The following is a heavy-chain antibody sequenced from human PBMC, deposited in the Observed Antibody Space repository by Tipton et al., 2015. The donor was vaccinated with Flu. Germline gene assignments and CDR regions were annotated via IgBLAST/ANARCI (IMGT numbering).Heavy chain of an antibody. CDR3: ARDRPNYYYYGMDV. J-gene: IGHJ6*02. Sequence: LRLSCTVSGGSISSYYWSWIRQPPGKGLEWIGYIYYSGSTNYSPSLKSRVTISVDTYKNQFSLKLSSVTAADTAVYYCARDRPNYYYYGMDVWGQGTTVTVSS. CDR1: GGSISSYY. CDR2: IYYSGST. V-gene: IGHV4-59*01.